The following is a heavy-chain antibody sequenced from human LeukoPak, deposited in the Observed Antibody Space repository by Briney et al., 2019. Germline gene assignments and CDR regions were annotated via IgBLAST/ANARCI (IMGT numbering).Heavy chain of an antibody. J-gene: IGHJ4*02. CDR3: ARARASRWFEGFDY. D-gene: IGHD6-6*01. Sequence: SETLSLTCTVSGGSISSYYWSWIRQPPGKGLEWIGYIYYSGSTNYNPSLKSRVTISADTSKNQFSLKLSSVTAADTAVYYCARARASRWFEGFDYWGQGTLVTVSS. CDR1: GGSISSYY. CDR2: IYYSGST. V-gene: IGHV4-59*01.